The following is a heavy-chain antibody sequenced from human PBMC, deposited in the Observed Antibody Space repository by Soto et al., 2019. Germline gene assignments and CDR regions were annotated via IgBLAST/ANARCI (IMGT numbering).Heavy chain of an antibody. V-gene: IGHV4-59*02. CDR3: ARAEKSVIHYFNF. D-gene: IGHD3-16*02. J-gene: IGHJ4*02. Sequence: SETLSLTCTVTGDSVNSYYWSWMRQPPGKGLECMGYVYYSGSTNYNPSLKSRVTISVDTSKNQISLRLKSVTAADTAVYYCARAEKSVIHYFNFWGQGSLVTVSS. CDR2: VYYSGST. CDR1: GDSVNSYY.